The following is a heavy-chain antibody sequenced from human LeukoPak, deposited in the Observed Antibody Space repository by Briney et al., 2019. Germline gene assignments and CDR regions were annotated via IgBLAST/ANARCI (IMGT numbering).Heavy chain of an antibody. CDR2: IYTSGST. V-gene: IGHV4-4*07. D-gene: IGHD5-12*01. Sequence: SETLSLTCTVSGGSISSYYWSWIRQPAGKGLEWIGRIYTSGSTNYNPSLTSRVTMSVDTSKNQFSLKLSSVTAADTAVYYCARGGWGSDYYYYYYYMDVWGKGTTVTVSS. CDR1: GGSISSYY. CDR3: ARGGWGSDYYYYYYYMDV. J-gene: IGHJ6*03.